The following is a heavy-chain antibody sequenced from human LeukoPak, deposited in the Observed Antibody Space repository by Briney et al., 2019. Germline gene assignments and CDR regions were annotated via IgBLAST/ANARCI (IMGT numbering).Heavy chain of an antibody. CDR1: GFTFDDYA. CDR3: ARSPTNYDFWSGTDY. J-gene: IGHJ4*02. CDR2: LRWNSGSI. Sequence: GGSLRLSCAASGFTFDDYAMHWVRQAPGKGLEWVSGLRWNSGSIGYADSVKGRFTISRDNAKNSLYLQMNSLRAEDTAVYYCARSPTNYDFWSGTDYWGQGTLVTVSS. V-gene: IGHV3-9*01. D-gene: IGHD3-3*01.